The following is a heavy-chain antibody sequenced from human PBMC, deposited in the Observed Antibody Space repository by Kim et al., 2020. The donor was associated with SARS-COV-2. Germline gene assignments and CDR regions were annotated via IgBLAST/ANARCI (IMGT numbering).Heavy chain of an antibody. CDR3: ARGEDIVVVPAAMGDYYYGMDV. CDR1: GGTFSSYA. CDR2: IIPIFGTA. J-gene: IGHJ6*02. Sequence: SVKVSCKASGGTFSSYAISWVRQAPGQGLEWMGGIIPIFGTANYAQKFQGRVTITADESTSTAYMELSSLRSEDTAVYYCARGEDIVVVPAAMGDYYYGMDVWGQGTTVTVSS. D-gene: IGHD2-2*01. V-gene: IGHV1-69*13.